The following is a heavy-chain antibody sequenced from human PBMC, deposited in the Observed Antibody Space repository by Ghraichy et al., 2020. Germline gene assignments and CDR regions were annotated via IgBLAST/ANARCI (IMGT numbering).Heavy chain of an antibody. Sequence: LSLTCAASGFTFSTYGMHWVRQAPGKGLEWVAVISDDGSDKYYADSVRGRFTISRDNSKNTLYLQMNSLRAEDTALYYCAKGGSGSYSGQGFHYWDQGTLVTVSS. CDR3: AKGGSGSYSGQGFHY. V-gene: IGHV3-30*18. D-gene: IGHD3-10*01. J-gene: IGHJ4*02. CDR1: GFTFSTYG. CDR2: ISDDGSDK.